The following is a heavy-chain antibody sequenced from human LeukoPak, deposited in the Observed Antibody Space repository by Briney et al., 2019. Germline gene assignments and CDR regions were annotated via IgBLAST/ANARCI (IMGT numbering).Heavy chain of an antibody. Sequence: SETLSLTCTVSGGSVNSGSYFWSWFRQPPGKRLEWIGYIQNSATTNYNPSLESRVAIFVDSSKDQFSLRVTSVTAADTAVYYCATDYSNFYGMDVWGQGTTVTVSS. CDR1: GGSVNSGSYF. CDR2: IQNSATT. J-gene: IGHJ6*02. V-gene: IGHV4-61*01. D-gene: IGHD4-11*01. CDR3: ATDYSNFYGMDV.